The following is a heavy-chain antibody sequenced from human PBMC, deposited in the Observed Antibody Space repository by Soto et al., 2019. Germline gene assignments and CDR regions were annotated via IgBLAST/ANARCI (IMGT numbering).Heavy chain of an antibody. J-gene: IGHJ5*02. CDR1: GGTFSSYA. CDR3: AGDLGYSSSSKSPGIWFDP. CDR2: IMPIFGTA. D-gene: IGHD6-6*01. Sequence: QVQLVQSGAEVKKPGSSVKVSCKASGGTFSSYAISWVRQAPGQGLEWMGGIMPIFGTANYAQKFQGRFTITADESTSTACMGRSSLRSEDTAVYYCAGDLGYSSSSKSPGIWFDPWGQGTLVTVSS. V-gene: IGHV1-69*12.